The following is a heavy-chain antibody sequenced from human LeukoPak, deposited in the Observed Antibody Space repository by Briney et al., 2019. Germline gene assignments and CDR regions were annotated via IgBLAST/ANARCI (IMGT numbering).Heavy chain of an antibody. CDR2: ISSSGSTI. Sequence: SGGSLRLSCAASGFTFSRYEMNWVRQAPGKGLEWGSYISSSGSTIYYADSVKGRFTISRDNAKTSLYLQMNSLRAEDTAVYYCAREPGFDGYNYFDYWGQGSLVTVSS. CDR1: GFTFSRYE. CDR3: AREPGFDGYNYFDY. D-gene: IGHD5-24*01. V-gene: IGHV3-48*03. J-gene: IGHJ4*02.